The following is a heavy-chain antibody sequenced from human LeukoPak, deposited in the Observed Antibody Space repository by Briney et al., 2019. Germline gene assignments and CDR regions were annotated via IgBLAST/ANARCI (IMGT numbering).Heavy chain of an antibody. D-gene: IGHD3/OR15-3a*01. CDR1: GGSTSSYY. CDR3: ARAPTQDLVDY. V-gene: IGHV4-59*01. J-gene: IGHJ4*02. Sequence: PSETLSLTCSVSGGSTSSYYWSWIRQPPGKGLEWIGYIYYSGSTNYNPSLKSRVTISVDTSKNQFSLKLTPVTAADTAVCYCARAPTQDLVDYWGQGTLVTVSS. CDR2: IYYSGST.